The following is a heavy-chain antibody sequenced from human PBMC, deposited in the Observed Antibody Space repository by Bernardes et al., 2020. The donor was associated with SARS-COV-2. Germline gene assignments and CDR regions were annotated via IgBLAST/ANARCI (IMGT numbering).Heavy chain of an antibody. D-gene: IGHD3-22*01. CDR1: GFTFSSYG. Sequence: GGSLRLSCAASGFTFSSYGMHWVRQAPGKGLEWVAVIWYDGSNKYYADSVKGRFTISRDNSKNTLYLQMNSLRAEDTAVYYCASSGGGGSYDSSGYGPPDPWGQGTLVTVSS. J-gene: IGHJ5*02. CDR2: IWYDGSNK. V-gene: IGHV3-33*01. CDR3: ASSGGGGSYDSSGYGPPDP.